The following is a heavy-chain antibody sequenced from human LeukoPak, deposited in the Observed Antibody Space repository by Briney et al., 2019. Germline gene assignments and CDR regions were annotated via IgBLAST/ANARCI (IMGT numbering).Heavy chain of an antibody. J-gene: IGHJ4*02. CDR3: ARAPSSGYQFPFDY. D-gene: IGHD3-22*01. CDR1: GFTFSSYS. CDR2: ISSSSSYI. Sequence: GGSLRLSCAASGFTFSSYSMNWVHQAPGKGLEWVSSISSSSSYIYYADSVKGRFTISRDNAKNSLYLQMNSLRAEDTAVYYCARAPSSGYQFPFDYWGQGTLVTVSS. V-gene: IGHV3-21*01.